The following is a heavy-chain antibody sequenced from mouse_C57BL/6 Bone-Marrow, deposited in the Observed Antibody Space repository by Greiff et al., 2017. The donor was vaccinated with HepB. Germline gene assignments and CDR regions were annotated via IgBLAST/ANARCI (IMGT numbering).Heavy chain of an antibody. J-gene: IGHJ2*01. Sequence: VQLKESGGGLVKPGGSLKLSCAASGFTFSSYAMSWVRQTPEKRLEWVATISDGGSYTYYPDNVQGRFTISRDNAKNNLYLQMSHLKSEDTAMYYCAKEDYYSNYVGYGGQGTTPTVSS. V-gene: IGHV5-4*01. CDR3: AKEDYYSNYVGY. D-gene: IGHD2-5*01. CDR2: ISDGGSYT. CDR1: GFTFSSYA.